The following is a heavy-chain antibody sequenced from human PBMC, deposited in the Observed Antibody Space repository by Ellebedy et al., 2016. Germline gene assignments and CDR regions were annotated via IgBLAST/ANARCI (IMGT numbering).Heavy chain of an antibody. CDR3: ARFGDNEAFDI. J-gene: IGHJ3*02. V-gene: IGHV1-69*04. D-gene: IGHD4-17*01. CDR2: IIPILGIA. Sequence: SVKVSXKASRGTFSSYAISWVRQAPGQGLEWMGRIIPILGIANYAQKFQGRVTITADESTSTAYMELSSLRSEDTAVYYCARFGDNEAFDIWGQGTMVTVSS. CDR1: RGTFSSYA.